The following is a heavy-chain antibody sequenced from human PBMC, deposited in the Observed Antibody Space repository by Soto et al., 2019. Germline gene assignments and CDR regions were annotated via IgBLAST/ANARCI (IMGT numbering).Heavy chain of an antibody. D-gene: IGHD3-10*01. V-gene: IGHV4-31*03. CDR1: GGSISSGGYY. Sequence: PSETLSLTCTVSGGSISSGGYYWSWIRQHPGKGLEWIGYIYYSGSTYYNPSLKSRVTISVDTSKNQFSLKLSSVTAADTAVYYCARERLWFGELKEKYNWFDPRGQGTLVTVSS. CDR3: ARERLWFGELKEKYNWFDP. J-gene: IGHJ5*02. CDR2: IYYSGST.